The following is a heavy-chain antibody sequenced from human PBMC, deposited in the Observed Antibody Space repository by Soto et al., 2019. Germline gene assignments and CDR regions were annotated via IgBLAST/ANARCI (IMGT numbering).Heavy chain of an antibody. Sequence: GGSLRLSCVASGFSISTYAMHWVRQAPGKGLEWVAVISSDGTNKYYADSVKGRSTIARDNSKNTVYLYINSLGAEDTALFFCAKDKGSSGWYFDHWGQGTLVTVSS. D-gene: IGHD6-19*01. J-gene: IGHJ4*02. V-gene: IGHV3-30*18. CDR1: GFSISTYA. CDR2: ISSDGTNK. CDR3: AKDKGSSGWYFDH.